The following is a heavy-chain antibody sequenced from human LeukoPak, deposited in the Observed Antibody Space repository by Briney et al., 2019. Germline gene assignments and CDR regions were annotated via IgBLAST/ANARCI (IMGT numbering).Heavy chain of an antibody. CDR2: ISGSGGST. CDR1: GFTFSSYA. J-gene: IGHJ4*02. Sequence: GGSLRLSCAASGFTFSSYAMSWVRQAPGKGLEWVAAISGSGGSTYYADSVKGRFTISRDNSKNTLYLQMNSLRAEDTAVYYCAKHVGVVAATSYYFDYWGQGTLVTVSS. D-gene: IGHD2-15*01. V-gene: IGHV3-23*01. CDR3: AKHVGVVAATSYYFDY.